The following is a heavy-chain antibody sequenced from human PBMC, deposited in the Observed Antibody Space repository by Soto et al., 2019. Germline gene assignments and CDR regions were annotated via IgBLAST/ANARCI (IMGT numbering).Heavy chain of an antibody. V-gene: IGHV3-33*01. Sequence: GGSLRLSCAASGFTFSSYGMHWVRQAPGKGLEWVAVIWYDGSNKYYADSVKGRFTISRDNSKNTLYLQMNSLRAEDTAVYYCVRGDPYDYVWGSYRPLFDYWGQGTLVTVSS. CDR3: VRGDPYDYVWGSYRPLFDY. CDR2: IWYDGSNK. CDR1: GFTFSSYG. D-gene: IGHD3-16*02. J-gene: IGHJ4*02.